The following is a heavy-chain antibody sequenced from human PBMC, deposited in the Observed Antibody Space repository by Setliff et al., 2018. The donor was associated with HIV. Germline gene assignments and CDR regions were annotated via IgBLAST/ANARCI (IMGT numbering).Heavy chain of an antibody. D-gene: IGHD2-21*01. CDR2: IKTKPSNYAT. V-gene: IGHV3-73*01. J-gene: IGHJ6*03. CDR3: ARVPTVIYYYYMDV. CDR1: GFTFSGSA. Sequence: GGSLRLSCSASGFTFSGSAIHWVRQASGKGLEWLGRIKTKPSNYATAYGESVRGRFTISRDNSKNTLYLQMGGLRAEDMAVYYCARVPTVIYYYYMDVWGKGTTVTVSS.